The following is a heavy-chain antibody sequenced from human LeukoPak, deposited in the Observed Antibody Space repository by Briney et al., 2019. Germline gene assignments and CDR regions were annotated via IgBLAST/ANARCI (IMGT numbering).Heavy chain of an antibody. CDR2: IYPGDSDT. V-gene: IGHV5-51*01. Sequence: GESLKISCKASGYTFTNYWIGWVRQMPGKGLEWIGTIYPGDSDTRYSPSFQGQVTISADKSISTAYLQWSSLKASDTAMYYCARQVGDYYDSSGYSLDWGQGTLVTVSS. J-gene: IGHJ4*02. CDR1: GYTFTNYW. D-gene: IGHD3-22*01. CDR3: ARQVGDYYDSSGYSLD.